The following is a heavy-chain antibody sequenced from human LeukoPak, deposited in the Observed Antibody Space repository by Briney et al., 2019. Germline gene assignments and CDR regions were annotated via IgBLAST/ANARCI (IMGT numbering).Heavy chain of an antibody. CDR2: IYYSGST. D-gene: IGHD2-2*02. Sequence: SETLSLTCTVSGGSISSGGYYWSWIRQHPGKGLEWIGYIYYSGSTYYNPSLKSRVTISVETSKNQFSLKLSSVTAADTAVYYCARGLVPAAIGKVWFDPWGQGTLVTVSS. J-gene: IGHJ5*02. CDR1: GGSISSGGYY. V-gene: IGHV4-31*03. CDR3: ARGLVPAAIGKVWFDP.